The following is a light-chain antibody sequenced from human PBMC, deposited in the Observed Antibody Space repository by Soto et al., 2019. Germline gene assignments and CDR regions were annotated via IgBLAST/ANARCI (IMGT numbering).Light chain of an antibody. Sequence: QSVLTQPPSASGSPGRSVTISCTGTSSDVVGYNYVSWYQQHPGKAPKLMIYEVSKRPSGVPDRFSGSKSGNTASLTVSGLQAEDEADYYCTSYAGSNNFFYVFGTGTKVTVL. V-gene: IGLV2-8*01. CDR1: SSDVVGYNY. CDR3: TSYAGSNNFFYV. CDR2: EVS. J-gene: IGLJ1*01.